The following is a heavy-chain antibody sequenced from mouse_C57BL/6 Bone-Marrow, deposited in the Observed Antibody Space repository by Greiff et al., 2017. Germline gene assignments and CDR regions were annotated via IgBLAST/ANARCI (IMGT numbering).Heavy chain of an antibody. D-gene: IGHD2-3*01. CDR2: ILPGSGST. J-gene: IGHJ1*03. CDR3: ARWVLLLPYWYFDV. CDR1: GYTFTGYW. V-gene: IGHV1-9*01. Sequence: QVQLKESGAELMKPGASVKLSCKATGYTFTGYWIEWVKQRPGHGLEWIGEILPGSGSTNYTEKFKGKATFTADTSSNTAYMQLSSLTTEDSAIYYCARWVLLLPYWYFDVWGTGTTVTVSS.